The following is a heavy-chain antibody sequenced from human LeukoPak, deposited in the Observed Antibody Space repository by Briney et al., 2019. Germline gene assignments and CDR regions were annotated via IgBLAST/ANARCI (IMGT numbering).Heavy chain of an antibody. J-gene: IGHJ4*02. V-gene: IGHV3-30*18. CDR3: AKDHLTIFWLVIRYHLHFSCLWLVY. CDR1: GFTFSSYG. D-gene: IGHD3-9*01. CDR2: ISYDGSNK. Sequence: PGGSLRLSCAASGFTFSSYGMHWVRQAPGKGLEWVAVISYDGSNKYYADSVKGRFTISRDNSKNTLYLQMNSLRAEDTAVYYCAKDHLTIFWLVIRYHLHFSCLWLVYWGQGTLVTVSS.